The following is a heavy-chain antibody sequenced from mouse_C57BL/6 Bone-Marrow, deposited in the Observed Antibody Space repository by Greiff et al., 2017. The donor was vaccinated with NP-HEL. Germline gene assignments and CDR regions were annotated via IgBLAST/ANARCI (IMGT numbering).Heavy chain of an antibody. CDR1: GYTFTDYY. V-gene: IGHV1-26*01. CDR2: INPKNGGT. D-gene: IGHD1-1*02. CDR3: AGTVVGD. Sequence: EVQLQQSGPELVKPGASVKISCKASGYTFTDYYMNWVKQSPGKGLEWIGDINPKNGGTSYNQKFKGKATLTVDKSSSTAYMELRSLTSEDSAVYNYAGTVVGDWGKGTLVTVSA. J-gene: IGHJ3*01.